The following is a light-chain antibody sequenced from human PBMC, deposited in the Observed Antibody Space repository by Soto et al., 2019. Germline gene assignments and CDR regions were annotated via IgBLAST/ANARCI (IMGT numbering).Light chain of an antibody. J-gene: IGKJ1*01. V-gene: IGKV3-15*01. Sequence: EIVVTQSPATLSVSPGERATLSCRASQSVSSNLAWYQQKPGQAPRLLINGASTRATGLPARFSGSGSGTEFSLTISSLQSEDFAVYYCQQYSDWPPTFGQGTKVDIK. CDR2: GAS. CDR1: QSVSSN. CDR3: QQYSDWPPT.